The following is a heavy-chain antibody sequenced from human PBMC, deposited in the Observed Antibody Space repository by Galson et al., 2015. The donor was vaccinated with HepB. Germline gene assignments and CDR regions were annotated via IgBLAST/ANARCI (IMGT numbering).Heavy chain of an antibody. CDR2: IWYDGSNK. CDR1: GFTFSSYG. Sequence: SLRLSCAASGFTFSSYGMHWVRQAPGKGLEWVAVIWYDGSNKYYADSVKGRFTISRDNSKNTLYLQMNSLRAEDTAVYYCARDSGTINYAFDIWGQGTMVTVSS. CDR3: ARDSGTINYAFDI. J-gene: IGHJ3*02. D-gene: IGHD1-7*01. V-gene: IGHV3-33*08.